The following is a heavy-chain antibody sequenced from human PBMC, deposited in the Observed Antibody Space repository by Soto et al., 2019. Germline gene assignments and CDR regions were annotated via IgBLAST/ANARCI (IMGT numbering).Heavy chain of an antibody. Sequence: QVQLLESGGGVVQPGRSLRLSCAASGFTFSSYAMHWVRQAPGKGLEWVAGISDGGRNKYYADSVKGRFTISRDNSKNTLYLQMNSLRDEDAAVYYGAREEKVVMGFDYWGQGNLVTVSS. CDR2: ISDGGRNK. D-gene: IGHD3-22*01. CDR1: GFTFSSYA. V-gene: IGHV3-30*04. J-gene: IGHJ4*02. CDR3: AREEKVVMGFDY.